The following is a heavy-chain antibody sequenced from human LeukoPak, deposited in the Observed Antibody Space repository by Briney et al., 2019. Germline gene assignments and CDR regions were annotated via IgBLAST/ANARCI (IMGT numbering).Heavy chain of an antibody. CDR1: GFTFSYYS. V-gene: IGHV3-48*01. CDR2: ISGSSNTK. Sequence: PGGSLTLSCPASGFTFSYYSMSWIRQAPGKGLEWISYISGSSNTKHFADSVKGRFTISRDNAKESLYLQIESLRAEAPAFYYCARGIFYGSGSQSFDYWGQGTLVTVSS. J-gene: IGHJ4*02. D-gene: IGHD3-10*01. CDR3: ARGIFYGSGSQSFDY.